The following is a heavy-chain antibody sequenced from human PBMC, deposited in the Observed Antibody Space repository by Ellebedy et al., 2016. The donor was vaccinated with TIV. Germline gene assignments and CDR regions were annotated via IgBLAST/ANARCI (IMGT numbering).Heavy chain of an antibody. D-gene: IGHD4-17*01. CDR2: IWYDGSNK. J-gene: IGHJ6*02. Sequence: PGGSLRLSCAASGFTFSSYGMHWVRQAPGKGLEWVAVIWYDGSNKYYADSVKGRFTISRDNSKNTLYLQMNSLRAEDTAVYYCARDGDYGKNPYYYYGMDVWGQGTTVTVSS. CDR1: GFTFSSYG. V-gene: IGHV3-33*01. CDR3: ARDGDYGKNPYYYYGMDV.